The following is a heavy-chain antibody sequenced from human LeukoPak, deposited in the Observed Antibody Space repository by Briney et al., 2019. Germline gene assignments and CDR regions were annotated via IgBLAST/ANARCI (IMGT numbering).Heavy chain of an antibody. CDR3: ASEDVEYSSSSFS. CDR2: IYTSGST. V-gene: IGHV4-61*02. D-gene: IGHD6-6*01. J-gene: IGHJ5*02. Sequence: SETLSLTCTVSGGSISSGSYYWSWIRQPAGKGLEWIGRIYTSGSTNYNPSLKSRVTISVDTSKNQFSLKLSSVTAADTAVYYCASEDVEYSSSSFSWGQGTLVTVSS. CDR1: GGSISSGSYY.